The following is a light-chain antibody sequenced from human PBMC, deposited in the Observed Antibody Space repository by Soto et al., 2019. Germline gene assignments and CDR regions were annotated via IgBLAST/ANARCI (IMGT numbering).Light chain of an antibody. CDR2: YVT. CDR3: SSYTSTASYV. Sequence: QSVLTQPASLSGSPGQSITISCTGTSSDIGGYNYVSWYQQHPGKAPKLIINYVTNRPSGVSNRFSGSKSGNTASLTISGLQADDEGDYYCSSYTSTASYVFGTGTKVTVL. V-gene: IGLV2-14*03. J-gene: IGLJ1*01. CDR1: SSDIGGYNY.